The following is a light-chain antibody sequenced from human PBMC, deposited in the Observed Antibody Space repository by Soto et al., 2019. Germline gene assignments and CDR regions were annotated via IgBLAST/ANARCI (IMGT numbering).Light chain of an antibody. CDR3: QQSYITPPT. Sequence: DLQMTQSPSSLSASVGDRVSITCRASQRIRTYLSWYRQKPGKAPELLIYDASTLQSGVPSRFSGRGSGTDFTLSISNLQPEDFATYYCQQSYITPPTFGQGTKLEIK. CDR1: QRIRTY. J-gene: IGKJ2*01. V-gene: IGKV1-39*01. CDR2: DAS.